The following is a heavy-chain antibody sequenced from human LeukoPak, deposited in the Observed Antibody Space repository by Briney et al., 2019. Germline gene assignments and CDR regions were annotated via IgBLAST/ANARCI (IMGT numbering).Heavy chain of an antibody. Sequence: GGSLRLSCAASGFTFSSYGMHWVRQAPGKGLEWVAVISYDGSNKYYADSVKGRFTISRDNSKNSLYLQMNSLRAEDTAVYYCAREKEGYCSRTSCYLDYYYYYMDVWGKGTTVTISS. CDR2: ISYDGSNK. D-gene: IGHD2-2*01. J-gene: IGHJ6*03. V-gene: IGHV3-30*03. CDR1: GFTFSSYG. CDR3: AREKEGYCSRTSCYLDYYYYYMDV.